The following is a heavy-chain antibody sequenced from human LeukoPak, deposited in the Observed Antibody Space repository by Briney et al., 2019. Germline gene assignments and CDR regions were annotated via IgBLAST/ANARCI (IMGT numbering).Heavy chain of an antibody. Sequence: ASVKVSCKASGYTFTGYYMHWVRQAPGQGLEWMGWINPNSGGTNYAQKFQGRVTMPRDTSISTAYMELSRLRSDDTAVYYCARGLGPPYSYAQGWWFDPWGQGTLVTVSS. V-gene: IGHV1-2*02. D-gene: IGHD5-18*01. CDR2: INPNSGGT. J-gene: IGHJ5*02. CDR3: ARGLGPPYSYAQGWWFDP. CDR1: GYTFTGYY.